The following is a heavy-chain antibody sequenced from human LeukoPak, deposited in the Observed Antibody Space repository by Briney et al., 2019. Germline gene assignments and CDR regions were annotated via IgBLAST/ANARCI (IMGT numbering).Heavy chain of an antibody. J-gene: IGHJ3*02. D-gene: IGHD2-15*01. CDR2: ISSSGSTI. CDR1: GFTFSSYE. V-gene: IGHV3-48*03. Sequence: PGGSLRLSCAASGFTFSSYEMNWVRQAPGKGLEWVSYISSSGSTIYYADSVKGRFTVSRDNAKNSLYLQMNSLRAEDTAVYYCSYCSGGSCTGAFDIWGQGTMVTVSS. CDR3: SYCSGGSCTGAFDI.